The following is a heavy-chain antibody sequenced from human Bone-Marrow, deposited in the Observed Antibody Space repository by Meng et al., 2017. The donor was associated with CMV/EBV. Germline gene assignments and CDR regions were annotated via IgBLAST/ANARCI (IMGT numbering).Heavy chain of an antibody. J-gene: IGHJ5*02. CDR3: ARLNDGLSSWFDP. D-gene: IGHD1-1*01. Sequence: SVKVSCKASGYTFTGYYMHWVRQAPGQGLEWMGRIIPILGIANYAQKFQGRVTITADKSTSTAYMELSSLRSEDTAVYYCARLNDGLSSWFDPWGQGTLVTVSS. CDR1: GYTFTGYY. CDR2: IIPILGIA. V-gene: IGHV1-69*02.